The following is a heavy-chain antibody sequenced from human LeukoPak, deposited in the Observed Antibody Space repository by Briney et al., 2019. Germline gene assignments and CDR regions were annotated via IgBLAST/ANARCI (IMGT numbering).Heavy chain of an antibody. Sequence: PGGSLRLSCAASGFTFSSYSINVVRKSPGKGLEWVSSIDSNSSYIYYADSVKGRFTISRDNAKNSLFLQMNSLRVEDTAVYYCARPGITGTMGYGAFDIWGQGTRVTVSS. D-gene: IGHD1-7*01. CDR3: ARPGITGTMGYGAFDI. CDR1: GFTFSSYS. V-gene: IGHV3-21*01. J-gene: IGHJ3*02. CDR2: IDSNSSYI.